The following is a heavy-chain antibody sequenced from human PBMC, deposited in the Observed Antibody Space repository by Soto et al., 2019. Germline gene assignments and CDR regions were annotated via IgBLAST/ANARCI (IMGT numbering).Heavy chain of an antibody. V-gene: IGHV3-30*18. CDR1: GFSFSSYG. CDR3: AKDTDVVGAAYKFDY. J-gene: IGHJ4*02. Sequence: QVQLVESGGGVVQPGRSLRLSCVASGFSFSSYGMHWVRQAPGKGLEWVAVISYDGGTKYYADSVKGRFTISRDNSKNTLDLQMNSLRGEDTAVYYCAKDTDVVGAAYKFDYWGQGTLVTVSS. D-gene: IGHD1-26*01. CDR2: ISYDGGTK.